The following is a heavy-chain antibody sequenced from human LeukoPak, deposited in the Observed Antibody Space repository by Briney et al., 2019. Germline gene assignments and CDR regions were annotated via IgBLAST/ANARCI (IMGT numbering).Heavy chain of an antibody. CDR1: GVTFSSYA. J-gene: IGHJ4*02. CDR2: IIPIFGTA. D-gene: IGHD1-26*01. V-gene: IGHV1-69*01. CDR3: ARGGRPKWELLSHFDY. Sequence: SVKVSCKASGVTFSSYAISWVRQAPGQGLEWMGGIIPIFGTANYAQKFQGRVTITADESTSTAYMELSSLRSEDTAVYYCARGGRPKWELLSHFDYWGQGTLVTVSS.